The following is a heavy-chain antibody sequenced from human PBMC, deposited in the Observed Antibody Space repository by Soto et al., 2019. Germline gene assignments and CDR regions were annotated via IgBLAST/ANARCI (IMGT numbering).Heavy chain of an antibody. V-gene: IGHV4-61*01. Sequence: PSETLSLTCTVSGGSISSGSYYWSWIRQPPGKGLEWIGYIYYSGSTNYNPSLKSRVTISVDTSKNQFSLKLSSVTAADTAVYYCARDQGYYDSSGYYYEGYFDYWGQGTLVTVSS. J-gene: IGHJ4*02. D-gene: IGHD3-22*01. CDR1: GGSISSGSYY. CDR2: IYYSGST. CDR3: ARDQGYYDSSGYYYEGYFDY.